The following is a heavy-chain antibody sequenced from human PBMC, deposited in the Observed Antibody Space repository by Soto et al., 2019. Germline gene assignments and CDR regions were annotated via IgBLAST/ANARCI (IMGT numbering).Heavy chain of an antibody. J-gene: IGHJ4*02. V-gene: IGHV4-59*08. Sequence: PSETLSLTCIVSGGSISNYYWSWIRQPPGKGLEWIGYIYYSGSTNYNPSLTSRVTTSVDTSKNQFSLKLSSVTAADTAVYYCARHRYSYGVYYFDYWGQGTLVTVS. CDR1: GGSISNYY. CDR3: ARHRYSYGVYYFDY. CDR2: IYYSGST. D-gene: IGHD5-18*01.